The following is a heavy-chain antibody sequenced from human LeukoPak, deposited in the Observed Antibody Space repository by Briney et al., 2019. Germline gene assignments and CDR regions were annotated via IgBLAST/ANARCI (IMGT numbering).Heavy chain of an antibody. V-gene: IGHV6-1*01. CDR3: ARDLVFYDYVWGSQYYFDY. J-gene: IGHJ4*02. Sequence: SQTLSLTCAISGDSVSSNSAAWNWIRQSPSRGLEWLGRTYYRSKWYNDYAVSVKSRITINPDTSKNQFSLQLNSVTPEDTAVYYCARDLVFYDYVWGSQYYFDYWGQGTLVTVSS. D-gene: IGHD3-16*01. CDR1: GDSVSSNSAA. CDR2: TYYRSKWYN.